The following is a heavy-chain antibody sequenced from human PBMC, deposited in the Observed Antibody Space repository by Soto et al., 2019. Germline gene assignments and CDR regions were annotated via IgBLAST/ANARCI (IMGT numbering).Heavy chain of an antibody. D-gene: IGHD2-2*02. V-gene: IGHV3-21*01. CDR3: ARDPFSAPLYCGSTSFYTASSNNWFDP. Sequence: AESLTLSCAASRFTFSAYEMHWFRQAPGTGLDWVSYISSSSSYIYYAHSVKGPFTTSRDNAKNYPYLQMNSLRAEDAAVYYCARDPFSAPLYCGSTSFYTASSNNWFDPWGQGTLVTVSS. CDR1: RFTFSAYE. J-gene: IGHJ5*02. CDR2: ISSSSSYI.